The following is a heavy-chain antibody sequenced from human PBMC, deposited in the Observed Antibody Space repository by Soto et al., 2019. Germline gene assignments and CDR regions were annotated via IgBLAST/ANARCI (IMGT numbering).Heavy chain of an antibody. CDR1: GGSISSSSYY. CDR3: ARHGSGSHPTQLWIDP. J-gene: IGHJ5*02. CDR2: IYYSGST. V-gene: IGHV4-39*01. Sequence: QLQLQESGPGLVKPSETLSLTCTVSGGSISSSSYYWGWIRETPGKGLEWIGSIYYSGSTYYNPSLKSRVTISVDTSKNQFSLKLSSVTAADTAVYYCARHGSGSHPTQLWIDPWGQGTLVTVSS. D-gene: IGHD1-26*01.